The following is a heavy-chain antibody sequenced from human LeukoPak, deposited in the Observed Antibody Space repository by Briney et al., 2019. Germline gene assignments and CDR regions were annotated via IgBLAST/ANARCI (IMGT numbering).Heavy chain of an antibody. Sequence: KSGGSLRLSCAASGFTFSRYSMNWVRQAPGKGLEWVSSINSDSIYIYYADSMRGRFTISRDNAKNLLFLQMNSLTEDDTAVYYCTRDAGGGTQRDGWFDPWGQGTLVTVSS. V-gene: IGHV3-21*01. CDR3: TRDAGGGTQRDGWFDP. D-gene: IGHD2-8*02. CDR1: GFTFSRYS. J-gene: IGHJ5*02. CDR2: INSDSIYI.